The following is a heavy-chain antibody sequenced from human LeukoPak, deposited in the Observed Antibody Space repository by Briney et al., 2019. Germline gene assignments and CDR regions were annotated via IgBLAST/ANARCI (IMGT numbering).Heavy chain of an antibody. CDR1: GFTFSSYA. CDR3: ARGSERITMIVG. D-gene: IGHD3-22*01. V-gene: IGHV3-23*01. Sequence: GGSLRLSCAASGFTFSSYAMSWVRQAPGEGLEWVSAISGSGGSTTYADSVKGRFTISRDNAKNTLYLQMNSLRAEDTAVYYCARGSERITMIVGWGQGTLVTVSS. J-gene: IGHJ4*02. CDR2: ISGSGGST.